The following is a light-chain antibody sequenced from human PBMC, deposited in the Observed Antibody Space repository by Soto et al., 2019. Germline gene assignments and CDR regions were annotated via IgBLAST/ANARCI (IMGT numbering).Light chain of an antibody. CDR1: EFSSKW. CDR3: QHYNSYLET. Sequence: DIQITQSPSTLSASVGDRVTITCRASEFSSKWLAWYQQKPGTAPKLLIYQAASLESGVPSRFSGSGSGKEFTLTTTSLQPDDFATYYCQHYNSYLETFGQGTKVEIK. J-gene: IGKJ1*01. CDR2: QAA. V-gene: IGKV1-5*03.